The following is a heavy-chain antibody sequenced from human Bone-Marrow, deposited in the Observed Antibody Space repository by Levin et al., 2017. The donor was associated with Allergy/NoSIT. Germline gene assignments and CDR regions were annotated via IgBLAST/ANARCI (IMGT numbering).Heavy chain of an antibody. CDR2: IWYDGSNK. V-gene: IGHV3-33*01. CDR1: GFTFSSYG. CDR3: ARDQLSGVCYEEVCWFDP. D-gene: IGHD2-8*02. Sequence: PGGSLRLSCAASGFTFSSYGMHWVRQAPGKGLEWVAVIWYDGSNKYYADSVKGRFTISRDNSKNTLYLQMNSLRAEDTAVYYCARDQLSGVCYEEVCWFDPWGQGTLVTVSS. J-gene: IGHJ5*02.